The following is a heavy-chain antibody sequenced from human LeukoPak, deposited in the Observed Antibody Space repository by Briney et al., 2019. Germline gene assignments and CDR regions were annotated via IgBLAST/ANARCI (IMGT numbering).Heavy chain of an antibody. CDR2: VSKDGITK. V-gene: IGHV3-30*04. J-gene: IGHJ3*02. CDR3: ARGIQPPKYYGSGSDTFDI. D-gene: IGHD3-10*01. Sequence: GTSLRLSCVASGFTFSTYAIHWVRQAPGKGLEWVAVVSKDGITKYYADSVKGRFTISRDNSKNTVYLQMNSLRTEDTSVYYCARGIQPPKYYGSGSDTFDIWGQGTMVTVSS. CDR1: GFTFSTYA.